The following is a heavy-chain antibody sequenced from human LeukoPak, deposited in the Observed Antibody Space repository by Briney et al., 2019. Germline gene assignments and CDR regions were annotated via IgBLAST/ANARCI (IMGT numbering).Heavy chain of an antibody. Sequence: GGSLRLSCVASGLTVSSYSMNWVRQAPGKGLEWVSYISSSSSTIYYADSVKGRFTISRDNAKNSLDLQMNSPRDEDTAVYYCARARASGRSGFDYWGQGTLVTVSS. D-gene: IGHD2-15*01. CDR2: ISSSSSTI. J-gene: IGHJ4*02. CDR3: ARARASGRSGFDY. V-gene: IGHV3-48*02. CDR1: GLTVSSYS.